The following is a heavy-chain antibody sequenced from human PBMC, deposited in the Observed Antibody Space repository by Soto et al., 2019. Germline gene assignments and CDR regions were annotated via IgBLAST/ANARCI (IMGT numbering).Heavy chain of an antibody. CDR3: ARDLWVEPELYYYGMDV. Sequence: QVQLQESGPGLVRPSQTLSLTCTVSGDSISSADYYWSWIRQTPGKGLEWIGHIFYSGTTYYNPSLKSRLTISVDTSKNHVSLTLTSVTAADTAVYYCARDLWVEPELYYYGMDVWGQGTTFSVSS. CDR1: GDSISSADYY. D-gene: IGHD1-1*01. CDR2: IFYSGTT. V-gene: IGHV4-30-4*01. J-gene: IGHJ6*02.